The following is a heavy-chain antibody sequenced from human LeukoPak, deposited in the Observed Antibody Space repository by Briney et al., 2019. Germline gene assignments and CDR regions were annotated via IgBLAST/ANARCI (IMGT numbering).Heavy chain of an antibody. V-gene: IGHV3-30*02. J-gene: IGHJ5*02. CDR1: GFTFSSYG. CDR2: IRYDGKNK. CDR3: AKVEYSGYETNWFDP. D-gene: IGHD5-12*01. Sequence: PGGSLRLSCAASGFTFSSYGMHWVRQAPGKGLEWVAFIRYDGKNKYYADSVKGRFTISRDNSKNTLYLQMNSLRAEDTAVYYCAKVEYSGYETNWFDPWGQGTLVTVSS.